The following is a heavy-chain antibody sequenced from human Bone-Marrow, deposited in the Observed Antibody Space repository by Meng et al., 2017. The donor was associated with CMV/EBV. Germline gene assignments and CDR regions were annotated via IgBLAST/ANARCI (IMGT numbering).Heavy chain of an antibody. D-gene: IGHD1-7*01. CDR3: ARDRYGITGTLSAFDI. J-gene: IGHJ3*02. V-gene: IGHV3-11*01. CDR2: ISGSSTTT. Sequence: GGSLRLSCAASEFTFSDYYMSWIRQAPGKGPEWLSYISGSSTTTYYADSVKGRFTISRDNAKKSLYLQMNSLRAEDTAVYYCARDRYGITGTLSAFDIWGQGTMVTVSS. CDR1: EFTFSDYY.